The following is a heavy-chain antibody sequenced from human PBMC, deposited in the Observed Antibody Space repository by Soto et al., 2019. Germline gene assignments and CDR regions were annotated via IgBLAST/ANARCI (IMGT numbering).Heavy chain of an antibody. J-gene: IGHJ4*02. CDR1: GFTFSSYW. D-gene: IGHD6-19*01. Sequence: EVQLVESGGGLVQPGGSLRLSCAASGFTFSSYWMHWVRQAPGKGLVWVSRINSDGSSTSYADSVKGRITISRDNAKHTLYLQMNSLRAEDTAVYYCAVAVAGPTAIGYWGQGTLVTVSS. CDR3: AVAVAGPTAIGY. CDR2: INSDGSST. V-gene: IGHV3-74*01.